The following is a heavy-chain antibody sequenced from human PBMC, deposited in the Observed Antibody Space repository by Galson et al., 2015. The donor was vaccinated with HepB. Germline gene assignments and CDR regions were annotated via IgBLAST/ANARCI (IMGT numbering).Heavy chain of an antibody. CDR2: ISGSGGST. J-gene: IGHJ6*02. CDR3: AKGDAAMATDYYGMDV. D-gene: IGHD5-18*01. Sequence: SLRLSCAASGFTFTSYGMSWVRQAAGKGLEWVSAISGSGGSTFYADSVKGRFTISRDNSKNTLYLQMNSLRAEDTAVYYCAKGDAAMATDYYGMDVWGQGTTVTVSS. V-gene: IGHV3-23*01. CDR1: GFTFTSYG.